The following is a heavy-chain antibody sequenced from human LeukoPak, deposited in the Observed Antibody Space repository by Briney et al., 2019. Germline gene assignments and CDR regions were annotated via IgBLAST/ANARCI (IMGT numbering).Heavy chain of an antibody. J-gene: IGHJ4*02. CDR2: INPYSGGT. D-gene: IGHD3-3*01. V-gene: IGHV1-2*02. CDR3: ARGRVINDFWSGYYSDY. Sequence: GPSVKLSCKASGYTFTGYYMHWVRQAPGQGLEWMGWINPYSGGTNYATKFQGRVTMTRDTSISTAYMDLSRLRSDDTAVYYCARGRVINDFWSGYYSDYWGQGTLVTVSS. CDR1: GYTFTGYY.